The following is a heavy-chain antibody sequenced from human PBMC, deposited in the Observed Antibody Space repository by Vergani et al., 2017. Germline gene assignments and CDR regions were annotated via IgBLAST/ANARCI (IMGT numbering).Heavy chain of an antibody. J-gene: IGHJ4*02. CDR3: AKGDQWLLVSFDY. CDR2: ISGSGGST. CDR1: GFTFSSYS. V-gene: IGHV3-23*04. Sequence: EVQLVESGGGLVQPGGSLRLSCAASGFTFSSYSMNWVRQAPGKGLEWVSAISGSGGSTYYADSVKGRFTISRDNSKNTLYLQMNSLRAEDTAVYYCAKGDQWLLVSFDYWGQGTLVTVSS. D-gene: IGHD6-19*01.